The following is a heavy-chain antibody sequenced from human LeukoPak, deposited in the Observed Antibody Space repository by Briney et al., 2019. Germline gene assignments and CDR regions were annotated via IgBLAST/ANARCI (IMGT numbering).Heavy chain of an antibody. V-gene: IGHV1-69*02. J-gene: IGHJ4*02. CDR1: GGTFSSYT. D-gene: IGHD3-22*01. CDR3: ARGGYYDSSGVFDY. CDR2: IIPILGIA. Sequence: SVKVSCKAPGGTFSSYTISWVRQAPGQGLEWMGRIIPILGIANYAQKFQGRVTITADKSTSTAYMELSSLRSEDTAVYYCARGGYYDSSGVFDYWGQGTLVTVSS.